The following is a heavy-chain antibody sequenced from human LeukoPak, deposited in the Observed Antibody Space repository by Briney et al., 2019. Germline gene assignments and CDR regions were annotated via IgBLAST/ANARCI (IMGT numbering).Heavy chain of an antibody. J-gene: IGHJ4*02. CDR1: GFNFSTYS. V-gene: IGHV3-48*01. CDR3: ANVMVGATPFGY. CDR2: ISSNRNTI. Sequence: GGSLRLSCAASGFNFSTYSMNWVRQAPGKGLEWVSYISSNRNTIYYADSVKGRFTISRDNAKNSLYPQMNSLRAEDTAVYYCANVMVGATPFGYWGQGTLVTVSS. D-gene: IGHD1-26*01.